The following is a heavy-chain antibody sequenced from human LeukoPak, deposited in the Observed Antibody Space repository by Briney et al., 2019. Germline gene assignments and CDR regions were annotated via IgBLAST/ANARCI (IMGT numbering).Heavy chain of an antibody. V-gene: IGHV4-4*02. CDR3: ARAGWYTLDN. CDR2: IYHSGST. J-gene: IGHJ4*02. CDR1: GASISSSNW. Sequence: SGTLSLACAVSGASISSSNWLSWVRQPPGKGLEWIGEIYHSGSTNYNPSLKSRVAISVDNSKNQFSLKMSSMAAADTAVYYCARAGWYTLDNWGQGTLVTVSS. D-gene: IGHD2-15*01.